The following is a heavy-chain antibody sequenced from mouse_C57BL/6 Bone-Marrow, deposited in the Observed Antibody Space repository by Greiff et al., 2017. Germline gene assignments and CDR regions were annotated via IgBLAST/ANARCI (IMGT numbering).Heavy chain of an antibody. Sequence: EVQGVESGEGLVKPGGSLKLSCAASGFTFSSYAMSWVRQTPEKRLEWVAYISSGGDYIYYADTVKGRFTISRDNARNTLYLQMSSLKSEDTAMYYCTRENGSSLYYYAMDYWGQGTSVTVSS. D-gene: IGHD1-1*01. J-gene: IGHJ4*01. V-gene: IGHV5-9-1*02. CDR2: ISSGGDYI. CDR1: GFTFSSYA. CDR3: TRENGSSLYYYAMDY.